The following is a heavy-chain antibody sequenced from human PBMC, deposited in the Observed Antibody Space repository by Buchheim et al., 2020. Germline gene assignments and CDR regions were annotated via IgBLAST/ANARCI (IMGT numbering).Heavy chain of an antibody. D-gene: IGHD3-10*01. V-gene: IGHV3-30*18. J-gene: IGHJ6*02. CDR2: ISYDGSNK. CDR3: AKTEYYYGSGFYYYYGMDV. CDR1: GFTFSSYG. Sequence: QVQLVESGGGVVQPGRSLRLSCAASGFTFSSYGMHWVRQAPGKGLEWVAVISYDGSNKYYADSVKGRFTISRDNSKNTLSLQMNSLRAEDTAVYYCAKTEYYYGSGFYYYYGMDVWGQGTT.